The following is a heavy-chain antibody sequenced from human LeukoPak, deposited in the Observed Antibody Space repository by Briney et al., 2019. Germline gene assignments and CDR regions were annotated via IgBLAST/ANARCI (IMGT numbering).Heavy chain of an antibody. CDR1: GFTVSSNS. Sequence: GGSLRLSCTVSGFTVSSNSMSWVRQAPGKGLEWVSFIYSGSTHYSDSVKGRFTISRDNSKNTLYLQMTSLRAEDTAVYYCARRAGAYSHPYDYWGQGTLVTVSS. V-gene: IGHV3-53*01. D-gene: IGHD4/OR15-4a*01. J-gene: IGHJ4*02. CDR2: IYSGST. CDR3: ARRAGAYSHPYDY.